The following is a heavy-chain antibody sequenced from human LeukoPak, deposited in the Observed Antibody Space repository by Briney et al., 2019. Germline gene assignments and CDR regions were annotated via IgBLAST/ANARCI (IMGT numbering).Heavy chain of an antibody. J-gene: IGHJ3*02. CDR1: GYTFTSYD. CDR3: ARVQTGDGFMDAFDI. Sequence: ASVKVSCNASGYTFTSYDINWVRQATGQGLEWMGWMNPNSGNTGYAQKFQVRVTITKNTSISTAYMELSRLRADDTAVYYCARVQTGDGFMDAFDIWGQGTMVTVSS. D-gene: IGHD7-27*01. V-gene: IGHV1-8*03. CDR2: MNPNSGNT.